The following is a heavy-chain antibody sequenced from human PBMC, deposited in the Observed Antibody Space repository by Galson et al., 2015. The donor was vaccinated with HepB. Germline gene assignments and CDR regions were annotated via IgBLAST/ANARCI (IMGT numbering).Heavy chain of an antibody. CDR1: GYTLTELS. D-gene: IGHD6-13*01. Sequence: VKVSCKVSGYTLTELSMHWVRQAPGKGLEWMGGFDPKDGETIYAQKFQGRVTMTEDTSTDTAYMELSSLRSEDTAVYYCATGRYSSSWYYFDYWGQGTLVTVSS. CDR3: ATGRYSSSWYYFDY. CDR2: FDPKDGET. J-gene: IGHJ4*02. V-gene: IGHV1-24*01.